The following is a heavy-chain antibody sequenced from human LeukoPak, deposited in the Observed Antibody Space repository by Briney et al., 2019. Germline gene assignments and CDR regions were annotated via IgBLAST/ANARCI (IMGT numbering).Heavy chain of an antibody. Sequence: ASVKVSCKASGYTFTGYYVHWVRQAPGQGLEWMGWMNPNSGVTKSAQQFQGRVTMTSDTSISTAYMEVSRLRSDDTAVYYCASERLNNAFDIWGQGTMVTVSS. CDR1: GYTFTGYY. CDR2: MNPNSGVT. J-gene: IGHJ3*02. CDR3: ASERLNNAFDI. V-gene: IGHV1-2*02. D-gene: IGHD2-8*01.